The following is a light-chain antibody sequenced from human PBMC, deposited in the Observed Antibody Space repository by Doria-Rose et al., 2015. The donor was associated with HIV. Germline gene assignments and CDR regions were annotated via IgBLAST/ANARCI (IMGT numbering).Light chain of an antibody. V-gene: IGKV1-39*01. CDR2: SAS. J-gene: IGKJ3*01. Sequence: MTQSPSSLSASVGDRVTITCRASQTISTYLNWYQQKPGKAPKLLIYSASSLQSEVPSRFSGSASGTDFTLTISSLQPEDFATYYCQQTYSAPLTFGPGTKVDTK. CDR1: QTISTY. CDR3: QQTYSAPLT.